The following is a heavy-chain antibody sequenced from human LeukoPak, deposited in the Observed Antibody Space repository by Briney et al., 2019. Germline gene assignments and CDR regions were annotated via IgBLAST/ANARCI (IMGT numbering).Heavy chain of an antibody. CDR3: ARDLRYYYGSGSPSWYFDY. Sequence: SETLSLTCTVSGYSISSGYYWGWIRQPPGKGLEWIGSIYHSGSTYYNPSLKSRVTISVDTSKNQFSLKLSPVTAADTAVYYCARDLRYYYGSGSPSWYFDYWGQGTLVTVSS. CDR2: IYHSGST. J-gene: IGHJ4*02. V-gene: IGHV4-38-2*02. CDR1: GYSISSGYY. D-gene: IGHD3-10*01.